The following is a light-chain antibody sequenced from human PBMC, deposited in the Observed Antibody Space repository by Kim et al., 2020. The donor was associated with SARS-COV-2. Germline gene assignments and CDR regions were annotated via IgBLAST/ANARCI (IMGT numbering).Light chain of an antibody. CDR2: DVS. V-gene: IGLV2-11*01. CDR1: SSDVGGYSY. J-gene: IGLJ3*02. CDR3: CSYAGSYNWV. Sequence: GQSVTISCTGTSSDVGGYSYVSWYQQHPGKAPKLMIYDVSKRPSGVPDRFSGSKSGNTASLTISGLQAEDEADYYCCSYAGSYNWVFGGGTQLTVL.